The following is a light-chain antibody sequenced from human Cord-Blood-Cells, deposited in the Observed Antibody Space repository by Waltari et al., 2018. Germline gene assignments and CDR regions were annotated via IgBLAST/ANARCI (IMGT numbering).Light chain of an antibody. Sequence: QSVLTQPPSASGTPGQSVTISCSGSSSNIGSNTVNWYQQLPGTAPKLIIYSNNQRPSGVPDRFSGSKSGTSASLAISGLQSEDEADYYCAAWDDSLNGYVFGTGTKVTVL. V-gene: IGLV1-44*01. CDR2: SNN. CDR3: AAWDDSLNGYV. CDR1: SSNIGSNT. J-gene: IGLJ1*01.